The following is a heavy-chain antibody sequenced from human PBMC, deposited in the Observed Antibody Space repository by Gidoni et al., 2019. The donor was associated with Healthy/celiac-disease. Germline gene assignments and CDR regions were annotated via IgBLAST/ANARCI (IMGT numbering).Heavy chain of an antibody. Sequence: QVQLQQWGAGLLKPSETLSLTCAVYGGSFSGYYWSWIRQPPGKGLEWIGEINHSGGTNYNPSLKSRVTISVDTSKNQFSLKLSSVTAADTAVYYCARGLLAAAGSWFDPWGQGTLVTVSS. J-gene: IGHJ5*02. V-gene: IGHV4-34*01. D-gene: IGHD6-13*01. CDR3: ARGLLAAAGSWFDP. CDR2: INHSGGT. CDR1: GGSFSGYY.